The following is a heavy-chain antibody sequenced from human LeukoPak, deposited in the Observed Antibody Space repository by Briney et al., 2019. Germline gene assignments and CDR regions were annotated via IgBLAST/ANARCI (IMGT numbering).Heavy chain of an antibody. D-gene: IGHD3-9*01. V-gene: IGHV1-69*06. CDR2: IIPIFGTA. CDR3: ARAESILWSHHY. CDR1: GGTFSSYA. Sequence: GASVKVSCKASGGTFSSYAISWVRQAPGQGLEWMGGIIPIFGTANYAQKFQGRVTITADKSTSTAYMELSSLRSEDTAVYYCARAESILWSHHYWGQGTLVTVSS. J-gene: IGHJ4*02.